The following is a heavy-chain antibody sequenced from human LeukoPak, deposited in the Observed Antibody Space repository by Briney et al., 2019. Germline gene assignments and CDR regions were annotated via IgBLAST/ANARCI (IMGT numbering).Heavy chain of an antibody. J-gene: IGHJ4*02. CDR1: GYTFTGYY. CDR2: INPHTGGT. Sequence: GASVTVSCKASGYTFTGYYMHWVRQAPGQGLEWMGWINPHTGGTNYAQKFQGRVTMTRDTSISTAYKELGGLTSDDTAVYYCARPYCSGGSCHDYFDYWGQGTLVTVSS. CDR3: ARPYCSGGSCHDYFDY. D-gene: IGHD2-15*01. V-gene: IGHV1-2*02.